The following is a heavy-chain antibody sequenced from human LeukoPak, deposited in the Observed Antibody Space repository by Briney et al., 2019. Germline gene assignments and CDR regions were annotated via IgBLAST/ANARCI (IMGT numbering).Heavy chain of an antibody. J-gene: IGHJ3*02. V-gene: IGHV4-59*08. CDR3: ARRNGYCTNGVCYDAFDI. CDR1: GGSISTYY. Sequence: SETLSLTCTVSGGSISTYYRSWIRQPPGKGLEGMGYIYYSGSTNYNPSLKSRVTISVDTSKNQFSLKLSSVTAADTAVYYCARRNGYCTNGVCYDAFDIWGQGTMVTVSS. D-gene: IGHD2-8*01. CDR2: IYYSGST.